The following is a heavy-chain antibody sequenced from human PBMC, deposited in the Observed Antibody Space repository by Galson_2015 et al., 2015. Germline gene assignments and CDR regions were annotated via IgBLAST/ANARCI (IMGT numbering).Heavy chain of an antibody. V-gene: IGHV3-15*01. D-gene: IGHD3-3*01. CDR1: GFTFSNAW. Sequence: SLRLSCAASGFTFSNAWMSWVRQAPGKGLEWVGRIKSKTDGGTTDYAAPVKGRFTISRDDSKNTLYLQMNSLKTEDTAVYYCTTDIPIFRVVPPRYCDLSGRGTLVTVSS. J-gene: IGHJ2*01. CDR2: IKSKTDGGTT. CDR3: TTDIPIFRVVPPRYCDL.